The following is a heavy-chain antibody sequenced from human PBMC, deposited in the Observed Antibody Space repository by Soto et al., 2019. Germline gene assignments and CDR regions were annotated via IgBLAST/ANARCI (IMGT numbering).Heavy chain of an antibody. CDR3: ARSQDSSVYWNTCSAP. CDR1: GGTFSTYT. D-gene: IGHD3-22*01. Sequence: QVQLVQSGAEVKKPGSSVKVSCKASGGTFSTYTITWVRQAPGQGLEWMGGIIPIFGTANYPQKFQGRVTITADEPRSTAYMEMSSLRYENTAVYYWARSQDSSVYWNTCSAPWGKGPLVPVPS. CDR2: IIPIFGTA. V-gene: IGHV1-69*01. J-gene: IGHJ5*02.